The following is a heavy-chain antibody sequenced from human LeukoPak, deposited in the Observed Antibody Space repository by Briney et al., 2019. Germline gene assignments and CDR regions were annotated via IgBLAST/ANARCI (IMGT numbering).Heavy chain of an antibody. D-gene: IGHD3-22*01. Sequence: PSETLSLTCTVSGGSISSYYWSWIRQPAGKGLEWIGRIYTSGSTNYNPSLKSRVTISVDTSKNQFSLKLSSVTAADTAVYFCARGPYSYDSSGAFDIWGQGTMVTVSS. CDR1: GGSISSYY. CDR2: IYTSGST. CDR3: ARGPYSYDSSGAFDI. V-gene: IGHV4-4*07. J-gene: IGHJ3*02.